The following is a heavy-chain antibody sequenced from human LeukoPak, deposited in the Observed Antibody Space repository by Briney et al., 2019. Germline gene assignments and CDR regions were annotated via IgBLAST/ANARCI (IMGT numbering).Heavy chain of an antibody. D-gene: IGHD5-24*01. CDR2: IYYSGST. J-gene: IGHJ4*02. CDR1: GGSISSYY. Sequence: SETLSLTCTVSGGSISSYYWSWIRQPPGKGLEWIGYIYYSGSTNYNPSLKSRVTISVDTSKNQFSLKLSSVTAADTAVYYCARSYGYNYGYFDYWGQGTLVTVSS. V-gene: IGHV4-59*12. CDR3: ARSYGYNYGYFDY.